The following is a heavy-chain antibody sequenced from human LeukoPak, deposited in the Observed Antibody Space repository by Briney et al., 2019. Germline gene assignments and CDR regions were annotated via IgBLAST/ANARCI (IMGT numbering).Heavy chain of an antibody. CDR3: ARDSGSGTIPDY. J-gene: IGHJ4*02. D-gene: IGHD3-10*01. CDR1: GFTFSSYG. CDR2: IWYDGSNK. V-gene: IGHV3-33*01. Sequence: GGSLRLSCAASGFTFSSYGMHWVRQAPGKGLEWVAVIWYDGSNKYYADSVKGRFTISRDNSKNTLYLQMNSLRAEDTAVYYCARDSGSGTIPDYWGQGTLVTVSS.